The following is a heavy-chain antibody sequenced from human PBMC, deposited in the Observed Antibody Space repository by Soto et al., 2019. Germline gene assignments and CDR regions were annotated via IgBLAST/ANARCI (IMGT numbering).Heavy chain of an antibody. Sequence: QAQLVQSGAEVKKPGASVKVSCKASGYNFTRFGISWVRQAPGQGLEWMGWISAHNGDTNYVQKFQGRVTMTTDTSTRTTYMELRSLRYDDTAVYYCARLYIVGPAMLSGMDVWGQGTTVTVSS. CDR1: GYNFTRFG. D-gene: IGHD1-26*01. J-gene: IGHJ6*02. CDR3: ARLYIVGPAMLSGMDV. CDR2: ISAHNGDT. V-gene: IGHV1-18*01.